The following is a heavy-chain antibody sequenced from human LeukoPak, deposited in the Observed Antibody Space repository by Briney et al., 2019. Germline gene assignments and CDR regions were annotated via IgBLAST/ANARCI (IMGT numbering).Heavy chain of an antibody. Sequence: GESLMISCKGSGYSFSSNWIGWVRQLPGKGLEWMGVIYPGDSDTTYSPSFQGQVTISADKSINTAYLQWSSLKASDTAMYYCARVITSSHYYYYMDAWGKGTTVTVSS. V-gene: IGHV5-51*01. J-gene: IGHJ6*03. CDR1: GYSFSSNW. CDR3: ARVITSSHYYYYMDA. CDR2: IYPGDSDT. D-gene: IGHD2-2*01.